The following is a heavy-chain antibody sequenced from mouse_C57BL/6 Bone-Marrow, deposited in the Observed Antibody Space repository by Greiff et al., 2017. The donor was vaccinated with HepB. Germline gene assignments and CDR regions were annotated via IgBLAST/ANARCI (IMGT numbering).Heavy chain of an antibody. CDR2: IDPENGDT. CDR1: GFNIKDDY. J-gene: IGHJ4*01. V-gene: IGHV14-4*01. Sequence: EVKLMESGAELVRPGASVKLSCTASGFNIKDDYMHWVKQRPEQGLEWIGWIDPENGDTEYASKFQGKATITADTSSNTAYLQLSSLTSEDTAVYYCTTQTAQAYDYWGQGTSVTVSS. D-gene: IGHD3-2*02. CDR3: TTQTAQAYDY.